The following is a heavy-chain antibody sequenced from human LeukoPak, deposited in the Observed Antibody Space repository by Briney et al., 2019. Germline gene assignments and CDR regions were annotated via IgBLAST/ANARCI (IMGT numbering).Heavy chain of an antibody. Sequence: GGSLRLSCAASGFTFSSYAMSWVRQAPGKGLEWVSAISGSGGNTYYADSVKGRFTISRDNSKNTLYLQMNSLRAEDTAVYYCARETGHYDSSGYPNGWFDPWGKGNLVTVSS. CDR2: ISGSGGNT. V-gene: IGHV3-23*01. CDR1: GFTFSSYA. CDR3: ARETGHYDSSGYPNGWFDP. D-gene: IGHD3-22*01. J-gene: IGHJ5*02.